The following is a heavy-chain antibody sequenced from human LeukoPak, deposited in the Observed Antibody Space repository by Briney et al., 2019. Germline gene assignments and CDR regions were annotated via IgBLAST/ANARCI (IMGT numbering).Heavy chain of an antibody. J-gene: IGHJ4*02. D-gene: IGHD5-24*01. V-gene: IGHV3-23*01. CDR3: TKGMATIRRHIDS. CDR1: GFSFSDCA. Sequence: PGGSLRLSCAASGFSFSDCAMSWVRQAPGRGLEWVSSISGSAGSTYYVDSMKGRFTISRDNPKNTLHLEMNSLRAEDTAIYYCTKGMATIRRHIDSWGQGTLVTVSS. CDR2: ISGSAGST.